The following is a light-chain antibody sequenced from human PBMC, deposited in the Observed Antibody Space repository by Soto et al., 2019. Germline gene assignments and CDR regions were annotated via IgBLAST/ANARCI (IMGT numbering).Light chain of an antibody. CDR1: SSDDGDYNY. CDR2: EVS. J-gene: IGLJ3*02. V-gene: IGLV2-14*01. CDR3: SSYTSSITLV. Sequence: QSVLTQPASVSGSPGQSITISCTGTSSDDGDYNYVSWYQQHPGKAPKLMIYEVSNRPSGVSNRFSGSKSGNTASLTISGLQAEDEADYYCSSYTSSITLVFGGGTKLTVL.